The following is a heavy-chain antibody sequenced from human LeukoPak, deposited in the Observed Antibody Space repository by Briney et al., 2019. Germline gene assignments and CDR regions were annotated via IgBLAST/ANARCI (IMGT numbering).Heavy chain of an antibody. D-gene: IGHD1-1*01. Sequence: PGGSLGLSCAASGFTFSSYWMIWVRQAPGKGLEWVANIKQDGSEKYYVDSVKGRFTISRDNAKNSLYLQMNSLRAEDTAVYYCARALGRVQPYYYSYGMDVWGQGTTVTVSS. CDR3: ARALGRVQPYYYSYGMDV. CDR1: GFTFSSYW. V-gene: IGHV3-7*01. J-gene: IGHJ6*02. CDR2: IKQDGSEK.